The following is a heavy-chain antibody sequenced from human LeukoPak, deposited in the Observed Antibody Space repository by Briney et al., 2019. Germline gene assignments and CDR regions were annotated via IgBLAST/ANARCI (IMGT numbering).Heavy chain of an antibody. V-gene: IGHV1-2*02. D-gene: IGHD6-13*01. Sequence: ASVKVSCKASGYTFTDYYMHWVRQAPGQGLEWMGWLNPNSGDTNYAQKFQGRVSMTRDSSISTAYMDLSDLRSDDTAVYSCARGRERIAAAGYFDYWGQGTLVTVSS. CDR3: ARGRERIAAAGYFDY. J-gene: IGHJ4*02. CDR1: GYTFTDYY. CDR2: LNPNSGDT.